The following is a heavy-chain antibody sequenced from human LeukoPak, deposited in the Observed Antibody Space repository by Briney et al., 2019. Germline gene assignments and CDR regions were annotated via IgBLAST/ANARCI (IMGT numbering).Heavy chain of an antibody. D-gene: IGHD6-19*01. Sequence: GASVKVSCKASGYSFTTYYIHWVRQAPGQGLEWMGIIDPSGGSTSYAQKFQGRVTMTRDMSTTTVYMELSSLRSEDTAVYYCARGPAPTYSSYLIFDYWGQGTLVTVSS. CDR1: GYSFTTYY. CDR2: IDPSGGST. J-gene: IGHJ4*02. V-gene: IGHV1-46*01. CDR3: ARGPAPTYSSYLIFDY.